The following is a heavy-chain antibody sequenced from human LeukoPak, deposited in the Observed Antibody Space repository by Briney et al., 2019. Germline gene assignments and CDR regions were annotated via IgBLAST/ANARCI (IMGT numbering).Heavy chain of an antibody. J-gene: IGHJ5*02. CDR1: GGSISSSSYY. CDR2: IYYSGST. D-gene: IGHD3-10*01. Sequence: SETLSLTCTVSGGSISSSSYYWGWIRQPPGKGLEWIGYIYYSGSTNYNPSLKSRVTISVDTSKNQFSLKLSSVTAADTAVYYCARKVPGSYYTNWFDPWGQGTLVTVSS. CDR3: ARKVPGSYYTNWFDP. V-gene: IGHV4-61*05.